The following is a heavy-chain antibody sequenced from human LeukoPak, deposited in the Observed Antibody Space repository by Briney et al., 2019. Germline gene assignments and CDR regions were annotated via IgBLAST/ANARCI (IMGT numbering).Heavy chain of an antibody. V-gene: IGHV3-23*01. J-gene: IGHJ4*02. Sequence: GGSLRLSCAASGFTFSDYYMSWIRQAPGKGLEWVSAISGSGGSTYYADSVKGRFTISRDNSKNTLYLQMNSLRAEDTAVYYCAKEIYQLLFNYWGQGTLVTVSS. D-gene: IGHD2-2*01. CDR2: ISGSGGST. CDR3: AKEIYQLLFNY. CDR1: GFTFSDYY.